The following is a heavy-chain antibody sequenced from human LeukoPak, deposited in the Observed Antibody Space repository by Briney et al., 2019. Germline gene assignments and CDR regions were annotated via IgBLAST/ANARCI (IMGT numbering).Heavy chain of an antibody. CDR2: INPNSGGT. CDR3: ARDPASYSSSWYLDY. D-gene: IGHD6-13*01. J-gene: IGHJ4*02. CDR1: GYTFTGYY. Sequence: ASVKVSCKASGYTFTGYYMHWVRQAPGQGLEWMGWINPNSGGTNYAQKFQGRVTMTRDTSISTAYMELRSLRSDDTAVYYCARDPASYSSSWYLDYWGQGTLVTVSS. V-gene: IGHV1-2*02.